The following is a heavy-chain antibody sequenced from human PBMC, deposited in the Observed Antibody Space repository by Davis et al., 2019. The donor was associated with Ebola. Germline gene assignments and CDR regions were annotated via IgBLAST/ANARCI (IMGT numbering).Heavy chain of an antibody. CDR1: GFTFSSYS. J-gene: IGHJ4*02. V-gene: IGHV3-21*01. CDR3: SRGGAVKFDY. Sequence: GESLKISCAASGFTFSSYSMNWVRQASGKGLEWVSSISSSSSYIYYADSVKGRFTISRDNTKNSLYLQMNSLRDEDTALYYCSRGGAVKFDYWGQGGQVTVSS. D-gene: IGHD4-17*01. CDR2: ISSSSSYI.